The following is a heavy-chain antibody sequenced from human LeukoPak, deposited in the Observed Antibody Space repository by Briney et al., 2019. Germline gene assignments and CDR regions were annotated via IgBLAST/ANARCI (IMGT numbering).Heavy chain of an antibody. V-gene: IGHV5-51*01. CDR2: IYPDDSDT. D-gene: IGHD6-19*01. Sequence: GESLKISCKGSGYSFNNYWIGWVRQMPGKGLEWMGIIYPDDSDTRNSPSFQGQVTISADKSISTAYLQWSSLKASDTAMYYCARRSKSYSSGCYDAFDMWGQGTMVTVSS. J-gene: IGHJ3*02. CDR1: GYSFNNYW. CDR3: ARRSKSYSSGCYDAFDM.